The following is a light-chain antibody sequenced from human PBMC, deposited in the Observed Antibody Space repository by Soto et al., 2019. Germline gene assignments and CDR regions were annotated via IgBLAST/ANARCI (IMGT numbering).Light chain of an antibody. V-gene: IGLV2-14*01. CDR1: TSDVGGYNF. CDR3: SSYTSSGTRV. CDR2: EVS. Sequence: QSVLTQPASVSGSPGQSITISCTGTTSDVGGYNFVSWYQLHPDKAPKLMIFEVSNRPSGVSNRFSGSKSGNTASLTISGLQAEDEADYYCSSYTSSGTRVFGTGTKLTVL. J-gene: IGLJ1*01.